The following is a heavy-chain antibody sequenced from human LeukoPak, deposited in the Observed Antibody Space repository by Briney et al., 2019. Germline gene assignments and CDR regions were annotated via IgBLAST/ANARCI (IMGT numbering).Heavy chain of an antibody. D-gene: IGHD5-12*01. J-gene: IGHJ4*02. CDR1: GDSISSGGYY. CDR2: IYYSGST. V-gene: IGHV4-31*03. CDR3: ARRGYSGYDRFDY. Sequence: SETLSLTSTVSGDSISSGGYYWSWIRQLPGKGLEWIGYIYYSGSTYYNPSLKSRVTISVDTSKNEFSLKLSSVTAADTAVYYCARRGYSGYDRFDYWGQGTLVTVSS.